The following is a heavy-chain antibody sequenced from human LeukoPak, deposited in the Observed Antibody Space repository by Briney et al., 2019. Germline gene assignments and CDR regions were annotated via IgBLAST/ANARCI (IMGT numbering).Heavy chain of an antibody. V-gene: IGHV1-69*05. CDR2: IMPLFGTA. CDR3: ARDKATQLIYYDSSGYPDAFDI. J-gene: IGHJ3*02. Sequence: SVKVSCKTSGGTFNNSAISWVRQAPGQGLEWLGGIMPLFGTAGYAQKFQGRVTITKDESTRTVYLELTSLTSDDTAVYYCARDKATQLIYYDSSGYPDAFDIWGQGTMVTVSS. D-gene: IGHD3-22*01. CDR1: GGTFNNSA.